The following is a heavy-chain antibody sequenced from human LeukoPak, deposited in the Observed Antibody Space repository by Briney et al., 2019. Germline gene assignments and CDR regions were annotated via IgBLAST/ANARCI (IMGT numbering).Heavy chain of an antibody. CDR3: ARRTDFSRAFDI. CDR2: INHSGST. J-gene: IGHJ3*02. D-gene: IGHD4-11*01. Sequence: PSETLSLTCAVYGGSFSDYYWTWIRQPPGKGLEWIGEINHSGSTNYNPSLERRVNKSVDTSKNQFSLKLSSVTAADTAVYYCARRTDFSRAFDIWGQGTMVTVSS. CDR1: GGSFSDYY. V-gene: IGHV4-34*01.